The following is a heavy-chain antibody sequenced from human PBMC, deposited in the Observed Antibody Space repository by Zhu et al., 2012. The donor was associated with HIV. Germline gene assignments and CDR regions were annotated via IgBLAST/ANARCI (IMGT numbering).Heavy chain of an antibody. V-gene: IGHV4-38-2*02. CDR1: GYSISSGYY. J-gene: IGHJ4*02. CDR2: IYHSGST. Sequence: QVQLQESGPGLVKPSETLSLTCTVSGYSISSGYYWGWIRQPPGKGLEWIGSIYHSGSTYYNPSLKSRVTISVDTSKNQFSLKLSSVTAADTAVYYCASGYSYGQGPDYWGQGTLVTVSS. D-gene: IGHD5-18*01. CDR3: ASGYSYGQGPDY.